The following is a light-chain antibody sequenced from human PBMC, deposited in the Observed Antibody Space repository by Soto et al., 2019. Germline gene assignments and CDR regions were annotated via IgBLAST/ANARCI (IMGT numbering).Light chain of an antibody. J-gene: IGKJ3*01. V-gene: IGKV1-9*01. Sequence: DIQLTQSPSFLSASVGXRVTXTCRASQDISTYLAWYEQKPGKAPKLLISGASTLQSGVPSRFSGHGSGTEFTLTISSLQPEDLATYRCQQTNTYPFTFGPGTTVDIK. CDR1: QDISTY. CDR3: QQTNTYPFT. CDR2: GAS.